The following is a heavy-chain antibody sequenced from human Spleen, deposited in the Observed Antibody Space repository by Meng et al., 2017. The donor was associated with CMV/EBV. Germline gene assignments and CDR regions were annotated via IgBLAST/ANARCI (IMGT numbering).Heavy chain of an antibody. CDR3: ARTFSSSWRVGYGMDV. CDR1: GYTFTGYY. CDR2: IIPILGIA. V-gene: IGHV1-69*10. J-gene: IGHJ6*02. D-gene: IGHD6-13*01. Sequence: SVKVSCKASGYTFTGYYMHWVRQAPGQGLEWMGGIIPILGIANYAQKFQGRVTISADKSTSTAYMELSSLRSEDTAVYYCARTFSSSWRVGYGMDVWGQGTTVTVSS.